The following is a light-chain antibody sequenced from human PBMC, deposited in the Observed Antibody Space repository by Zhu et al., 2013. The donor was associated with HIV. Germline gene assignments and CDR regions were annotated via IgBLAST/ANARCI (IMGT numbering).Light chain of an antibody. J-gene: IGKJ1*01. V-gene: IGKV3-15*01. CDR2: GAS. Sequence: EIALTQSPATLSLSPGERATLSCRASQSVSSNLAWYQQKPGQAPRLLIYGASTRATGIPARFSGSGSGTEFTLTISSLQSEDFAVYYCQQYNNWPWTFGQGTKVEIK. CDR1: QSVSSN. CDR3: QQYNNWPWT.